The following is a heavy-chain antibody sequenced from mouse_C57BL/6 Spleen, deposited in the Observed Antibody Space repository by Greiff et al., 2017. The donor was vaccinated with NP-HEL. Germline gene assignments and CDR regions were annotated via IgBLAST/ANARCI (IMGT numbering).Heavy chain of an antibody. CDR1: GYTFTSYW. D-gene: IGHD1-1*01. J-gene: IGHJ4*01. V-gene: IGHV1-53*01. Sequence: QVQLKQPGAELVKPGASVKLSCKASGYTFTSYWMHWVKQRPGQGLEWIGNINPSNGGTNYNEKFKSKATLTVDKSSSTAYMQLSSLTSEDSAVYYCASEPVVAPSSMDYWGQGTSVTVSS. CDR3: ASEPVVAPSSMDY. CDR2: INPSNGGT.